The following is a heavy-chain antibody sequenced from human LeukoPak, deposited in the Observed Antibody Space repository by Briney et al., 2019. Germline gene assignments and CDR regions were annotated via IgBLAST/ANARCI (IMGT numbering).Heavy chain of an antibody. D-gene: IGHD2-2*01. Sequence: GESLKISCKASGYTFTNYWIGWVRQMPGKGLEWMGIIYPGDSDTRYSPSFRGQVIISADKSIRTAYLQWTSLKASDTAMYYCARQKTTSSSVDPWGQGTLVTVSS. CDR3: ARQKTTSSSVDP. J-gene: IGHJ5*02. V-gene: IGHV5-51*01. CDR2: IYPGDSDT. CDR1: GYTFTNYW.